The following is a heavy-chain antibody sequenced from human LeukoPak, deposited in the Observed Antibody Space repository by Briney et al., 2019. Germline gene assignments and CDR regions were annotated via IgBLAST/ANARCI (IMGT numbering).Heavy chain of an antibody. D-gene: IGHD3-22*01. CDR3: AKDYYDSSGFPH. CDR1: GFTFSSYG. Sequence: GGSLRLSCAASGFTFSSYGMHWVRQAPGKGLEWVAFIRYDGSNKYYADSVKGRFTISRDNSKNTLYLQMNSLRAEDTAVYYCAKDYYDSSGFPHWGQGTLVTVSS. J-gene: IGHJ4*02. CDR2: IRYDGSNK. V-gene: IGHV3-30*02.